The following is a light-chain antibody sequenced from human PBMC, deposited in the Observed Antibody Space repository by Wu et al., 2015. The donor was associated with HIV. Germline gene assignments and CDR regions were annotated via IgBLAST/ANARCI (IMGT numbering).Light chain of an antibody. V-gene: IGKV3-15*01. CDR3: QQYNNWPRT. CDR1: QSVSNN. Sequence: EIVLTQSPATLSVSPGERATLSCRASQSVSNNLAWYQQTPGQAPRLLLYGASTRATGIPARFSGSGSGTEFTLTINSLQSEDFAVYYCQQYNNWPRTFGQGTKV. CDR2: GAS. J-gene: IGKJ1*01.